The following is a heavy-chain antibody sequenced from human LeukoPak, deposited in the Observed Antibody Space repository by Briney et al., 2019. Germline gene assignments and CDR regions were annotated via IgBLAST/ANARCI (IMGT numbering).Heavy chain of an antibody. CDR3: AAGRGYCGGGSCYGDDAFDI. Sequence: ASVKVSCKASGYTFTNYYMHWVRQAPGQGLEWMGWINPNSGGTNYAQKFQGRVTMTRDTSISTAYMELSRLRSDDTAVYYCAAGRGYCGGGSCYGDDAFDIWGQGTMVTVSS. CDR1: GYTFTNYY. CDR2: INPNSGGT. V-gene: IGHV1-2*02. D-gene: IGHD2-15*01. J-gene: IGHJ3*02.